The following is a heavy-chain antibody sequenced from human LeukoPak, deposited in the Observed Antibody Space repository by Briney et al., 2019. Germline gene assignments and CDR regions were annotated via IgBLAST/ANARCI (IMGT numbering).Heavy chain of an antibody. V-gene: IGHV3-23*01. Sequence: PGGSLRLSCAASGFTFSSYAMSWVRQAPGKGLEWVSAISGSGGSTYYADSVKGRFTISRDNSKTPLYLQMNSLRAEDTAVYYCATTPLWFGELPDDYWGQGTLVTVSS. J-gene: IGHJ4*02. CDR3: ATTPLWFGELPDDY. CDR2: ISGSGGST. D-gene: IGHD3-10*01. CDR1: GFTFSSYA.